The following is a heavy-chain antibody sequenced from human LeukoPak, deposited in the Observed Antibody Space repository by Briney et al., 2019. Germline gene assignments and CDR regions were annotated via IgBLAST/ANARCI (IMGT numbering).Heavy chain of an antibody. CDR2: ISYDGSDT. V-gene: IGHV3-30*18. CDR1: GFIFSTYG. CDR3: ANARSSGWYESDY. Sequence: PGGSLRLSCAASGFIFSTYGFHWVRQAPGEGLEWVAVISYDGSDTYYADSVKGRFTISRDNSKNTVLLQMNSLRAEDTAVYYCANARSSGWYESDYWGQGTMVTVSS. D-gene: IGHD6-19*01. J-gene: IGHJ4*02.